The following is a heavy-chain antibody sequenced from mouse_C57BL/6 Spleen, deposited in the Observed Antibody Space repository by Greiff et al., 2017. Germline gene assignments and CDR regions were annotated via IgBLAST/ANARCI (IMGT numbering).Heavy chain of an antibody. D-gene: IGHD2-13*01. Sequence: QVQLQQPGAELVKPGASVKMSCTASGYTFTSYWMTWVKQRPGQGLEWIGDIYPGSGSTNYNEKLQSRDTLTVDTSTSIAYMQLSSLTSEESAVYYCARLDYGDGEGYFEVWGTGTTVTVSS. V-gene: IGHV1-55*01. CDR3: ARLDYGDGEGYFEV. J-gene: IGHJ1*03. CDR2: IYPGSGST. CDR1: GYTFTSYW.